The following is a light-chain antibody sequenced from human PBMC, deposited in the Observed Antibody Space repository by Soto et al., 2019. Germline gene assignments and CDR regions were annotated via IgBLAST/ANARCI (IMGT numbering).Light chain of an antibody. V-gene: IGKV1-5*03. J-gene: IGKJ2*01. CDR2: KAL. Sequence: DIQMTQSPSTLSASVGDGVTITCRASQSISTWLAWYQQKPGKAPKLLLYKALNLQSAVPSRFSGGRSGTEFSLTIITLHTADFAAYYWQRYNDFQYIFGQGAKL. CDR3: QRYNDFQYI. CDR1: QSISTW.